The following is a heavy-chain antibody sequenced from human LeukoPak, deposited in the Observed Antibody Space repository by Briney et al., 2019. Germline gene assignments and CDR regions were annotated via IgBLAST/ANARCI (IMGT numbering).Heavy chain of an antibody. CDR3: AREDWGSSSWYFDY. CDR1: GGSISSYY. Sequence: SETLSLTCTVSGGSISSYYWSWIRQPAGKGXXXXXRIXTXXXXXXXXXXXXXXXXXXXXSKNQFSLKLSSVTAADTAVYYCAREDWGSSSWYFDYWGQGTLVTVSS. J-gene: IGHJ4*02. V-gene: IGHV4-4*07. D-gene: IGHD6-13*01. CDR2: IXTXXXX.